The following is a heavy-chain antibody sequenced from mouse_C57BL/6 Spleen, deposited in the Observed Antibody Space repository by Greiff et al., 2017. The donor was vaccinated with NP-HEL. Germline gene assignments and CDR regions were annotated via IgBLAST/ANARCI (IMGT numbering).Heavy chain of an antibody. CDR3: ASSLYFDD. Sequence: VQLQQSGPELVKPGASVKISCKASGYSFTGYYMNWVKQSPEKSLEWIGEINPSTGGTTYNQKFKAKATLTVDKSSSTAYMQLKSLTSEDSAVYYCASSLYFDDWGQGTTLT. J-gene: IGHJ2*01. V-gene: IGHV1-42*01. CDR2: INPSTGGT. CDR1: GYSFTGYY. D-gene: IGHD6-1*01.